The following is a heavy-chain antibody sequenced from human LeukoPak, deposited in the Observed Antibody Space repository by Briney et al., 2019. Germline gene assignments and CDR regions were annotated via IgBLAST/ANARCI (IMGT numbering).Heavy chain of an antibody. Sequence: GGSLRLSCAASGFTFSSYAMHWVRQAPGKGLEWVAVISYDGSNKYYADSVKDRFTISRDNSKNTLYLQMNSLRGEDTAVYYCARDVARLQPEAAFDIWGQGTMVTVSS. CDR3: ARDVARLQPEAAFDI. V-gene: IGHV3-30-3*01. D-gene: IGHD5-24*01. CDR2: ISYDGSNK. CDR1: GFTFSSYA. J-gene: IGHJ3*02.